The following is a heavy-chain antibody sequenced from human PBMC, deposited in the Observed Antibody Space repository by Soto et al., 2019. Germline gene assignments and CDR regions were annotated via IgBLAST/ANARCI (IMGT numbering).Heavy chain of an antibody. Sequence: QVQLVQSVAEVKKPGSSVKLSCKASGGTFRHYTLNWVRRAPGQGLEWMGRIFPLTATPDYAQNFQARLTISADKATSTAYIELSSLTSDETAMYFCARGPLVVFNYFESWGQGTLVTVSS. CDR3: ARGPLVVFNYFES. CDR1: GGTFRHYT. CDR2: IFPLTATP. J-gene: IGHJ4*02. V-gene: IGHV1-69*08.